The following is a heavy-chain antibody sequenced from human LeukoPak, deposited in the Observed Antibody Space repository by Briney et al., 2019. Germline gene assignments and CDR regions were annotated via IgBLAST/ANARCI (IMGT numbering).Heavy chain of an antibody. J-gene: IGHJ4*02. CDR1: GYTFTDYY. Sequence: ASVKVSCKASGYTFTDYYIHWVRQAPAQGLEWMGWINPNSGGTNYAEKFQGRVTMTRGTSISTAYMELSRLRSDDTAVYYCARVSSEPMGATDYWGQGTLVTVSS. CDR3: ARVSSEPMGATDY. CDR2: INPNSGGT. D-gene: IGHD1-14*01. V-gene: IGHV1-2*02.